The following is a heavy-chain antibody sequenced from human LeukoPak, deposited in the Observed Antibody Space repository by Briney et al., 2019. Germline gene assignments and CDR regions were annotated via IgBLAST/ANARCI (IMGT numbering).Heavy chain of an antibody. D-gene: IGHD3-10*01. V-gene: IGHV3-7*01. CDR2: IKQDGSEK. J-gene: IGHJ4*02. Sequence: PGGSLRLSCAASGFTFSNYWMSWVRQAPGKGLEWVANIKQDGSEKYYVDSVKGRFTISRDNAKNSLYLQMNSLRAEDTAVYYCARDLFSEDYYGSGRGGDYWGQGTLVTVSS. CDR3: ARDLFSEDYYGSGRGGDY. CDR1: GFTFSNYW.